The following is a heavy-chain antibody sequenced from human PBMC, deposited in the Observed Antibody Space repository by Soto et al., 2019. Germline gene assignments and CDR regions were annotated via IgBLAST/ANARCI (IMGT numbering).Heavy chain of an antibody. CDR3: ATPKGGRPVYDSTGYYRLDY. J-gene: IGHJ4*02. V-gene: IGHV1-69*13. CDR1: GGTFSRYA. D-gene: IGHD3-22*01. CDR2: VTPIFGTV. Sequence: SVKVSCKASGGTFSRYAISWVRQAPGQGLEWMGGVTPIFGTVSYAQKFQGRVTITADESTSTAYMELSSLRSDDTAVYYCATPKGGRPVYDSTGYYRLDYWGQG.